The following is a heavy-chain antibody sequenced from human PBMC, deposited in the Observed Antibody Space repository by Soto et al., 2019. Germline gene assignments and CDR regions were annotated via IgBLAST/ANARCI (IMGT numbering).Heavy chain of an antibody. CDR3: AKDRLLWFGELSLGY. J-gene: IGHJ4*02. D-gene: IGHD3-10*01. V-gene: IGHV3-30*18. CDR1: GFTFSSYG. CDR2: ISYDGSNK. Sequence: QVQLVESGGGVVQPGRSLRLSCAASGFTFSSYGMHWVRQAPGKGLEWVAVISYDGSNKYYADSVKGRFTISRDNSKNTLYLQMNSLRAEDTAVYYCAKDRLLWFGELSLGYWGQGTLVTGSS.